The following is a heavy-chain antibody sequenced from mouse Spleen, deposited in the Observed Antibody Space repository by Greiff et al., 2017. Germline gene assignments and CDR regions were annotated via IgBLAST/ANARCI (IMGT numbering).Heavy chain of an antibody. Sequence: QVQLKQSGAELVRPGSSVKLSCKASGYTFTSYWMDRVKQRPGQGLEWIGNIYPSDSETHYNQKFKDKATLTVDKSSSTAYMQLRSLTSEDSAVYYCARSHYYGSSPAWFAYWGQGTLVTVSA. CDR1: GYTFTSYW. CDR3: ARSHYYGSSPAWFAY. D-gene: IGHD1-1*01. V-gene: IGHV1-61*01. CDR2: IYPSDSET. J-gene: IGHJ3*01.